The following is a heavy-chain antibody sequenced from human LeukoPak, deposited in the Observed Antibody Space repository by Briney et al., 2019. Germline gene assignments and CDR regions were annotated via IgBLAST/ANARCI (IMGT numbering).Heavy chain of an antibody. CDR2: ISYDGSNK. CDR1: GFTFSSYG. J-gene: IGHJ4*02. CDR3: ARDMHDYVWGSSGLSFDY. D-gene: IGHD3-16*01. V-gene: IGHV3-30*03. Sequence: GRSLRLSCAASGFTFSSYGMHWVRQAPGKGLEWVAVISYDGSNKYYADSVKGRFTISRDNSKNTLYLQMNSLRAEDTAVYYCARDMHDYVWGSSGLSFDYWGQGTLVTVSS.